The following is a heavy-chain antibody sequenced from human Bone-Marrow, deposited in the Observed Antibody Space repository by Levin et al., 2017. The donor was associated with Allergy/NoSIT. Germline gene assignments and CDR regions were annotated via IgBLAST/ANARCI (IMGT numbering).Heavy chain of an antibody. Sequence: GGSLRLSCAASGFTFSDYQMNWVRQAPGKGLEWVSYISPSGNTVYYGDSVKGRFSISRDNAKKSLYLQMDSLRAEDTAVYYCVRDFEISVNFDVYFYGMDVWGQGTTVTVSS. CDR1: GFTFSDYQ. V-gene: IGHV3-48*03. CDR3: VRDFEISVNFDVYFYGMDV. J-gene: IGHJ6*02. CDR2: ISPSGNTV. D-gene: IGHD3-9*01.